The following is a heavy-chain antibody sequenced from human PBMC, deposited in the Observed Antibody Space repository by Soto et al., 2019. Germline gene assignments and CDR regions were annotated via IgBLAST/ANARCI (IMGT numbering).Heavy chain of an antibody. D-gene: IGHD2-15*01. CDR2: IYYSGST. Sequence: SETLSLTCNVSGGSISSSSYYWGWIRQPPGKGLEWIGSIYYSGSTYYNPSLKSRVTISVDTSKNPFSLKLSSVTAADTAVYYCARHILYCSGGSCYRNWFDPWGQGTLVTVSS. J-gene: IGHJ5*02. CDR1: GGSISSSSYY. V-gene: IGHV4-39*01. CDR3: ARHILYCSGGSCYRNWFDP.